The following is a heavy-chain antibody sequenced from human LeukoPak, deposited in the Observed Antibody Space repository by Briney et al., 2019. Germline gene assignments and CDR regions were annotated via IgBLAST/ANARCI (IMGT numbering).Heavy chain of an antibody. CDR2: IWYDGSNK. CDR3: AKDEYCSSTSCYYYYYYGMDV. Sequence: GGSLRLSCAASGFTFSSYGMHWVRQAPGKGLEWVAVIWYDGSNKYYADSVKGRFTISRDNSKNTLYLQMNSLRAEDTAVYYCAKDEYCSSTSCYYYYYYGMDVWGQGTTVTVSS. CDR1: GFTFSSYG. V-gene: IGHV3-33*06. J-gene: IGHJ6*02. D-gene: IGHD2-2*01.